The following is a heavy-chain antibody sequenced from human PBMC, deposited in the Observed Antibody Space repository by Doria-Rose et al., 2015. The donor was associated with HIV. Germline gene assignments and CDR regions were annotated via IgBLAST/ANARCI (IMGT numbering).Heavy chain of an antibody. CDR3: ATGVTLDY. V-gene: IGHV3-21*01. D-gene: IGHD3-10*01. Sequence: VQLVESGGGLVRPGGSLRLSCATSGFTFSSHRINWVRQAPGKGLEWVSSISSTSAYINYADSVRGRSTISRDNARNSLYLQMDSLRAKDTAIYYCATGVTLDYWGQGTLVTVSS. CDR2: ISSTSAYI. CDR1: GFTFSSHR. J-gene: IGHJ4*02.